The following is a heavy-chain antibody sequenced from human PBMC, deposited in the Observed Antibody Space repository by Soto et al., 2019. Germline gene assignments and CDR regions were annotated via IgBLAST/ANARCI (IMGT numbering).Heavy chain of an antibody. CDR2: IYHSGRT. J-gene: IGHJ6*02. CDR1: GGSISSSNW. Sequence: QVQLQESGPGLVKPSGTLSLTCAVSGGSISSSNWWSWVRQPPGKGLEWIGEIYHSGRTNYNPSLTSRVTISVDKSKNQFSLKLSSVTAADTAVYYCARVRVRGVIVVYYGMDVWGQGTTVTVSS. CDR3: ARVRVRGVIVVYYGMDV. D-gene: IGHD3-10*01. V-gene: IGHV4-4*02.